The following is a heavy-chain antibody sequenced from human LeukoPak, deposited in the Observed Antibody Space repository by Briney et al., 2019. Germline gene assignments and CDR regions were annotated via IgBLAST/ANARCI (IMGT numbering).Heavy chain of an antibody. CDR2: IAYNGIP. J-gene: IGHJ4*02. V-gene: IGHV4-59*01. Sequence: PSETLSPTCTVSGGSINSDYWTWIRQSPGKGLEWIGYIAYNGIPNYNPSLKSRLTISRDTSKNQFSLNLSSVTAADTAVYYCARERHGHPFDSWGQGTLVTVSS. CDR1: GGSINSDY. CDR3: ARERHGHPFDS.